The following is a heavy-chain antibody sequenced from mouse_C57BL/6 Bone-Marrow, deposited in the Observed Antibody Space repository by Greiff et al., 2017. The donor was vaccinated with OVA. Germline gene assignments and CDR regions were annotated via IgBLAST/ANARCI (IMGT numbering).Heavy chain of an antibody. Sequence: DVMLVESGGDLVKPGGSLKLSCAASGFTFSSYGMSWVRQTPDKRLEWVATISSGGSYTYYPDSVKGRFTISRDNAKNTLYLQMSSLKSEDTAMYYCARRRSNYYYYAMDYWGQGTSVTVSS. CDR3: ARRRSNYYYYAMDY. CDR1: GFTFSSYG. V-gene: IGHV5-6*02. J-gene: IGHJ4*01. D-gene: IGHD2-5*01. CDR2: ISSGGSYT.